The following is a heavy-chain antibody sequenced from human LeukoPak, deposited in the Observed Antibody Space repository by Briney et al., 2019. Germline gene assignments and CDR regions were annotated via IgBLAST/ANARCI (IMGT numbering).Heavy chain of an antibody. J-gene: IGHJ4*02. CDR2: MKQDGSER. CDR3: ARGLD. Sequence: GGSLRLSCAASGFWMNWVRQAPGKGLEWVANMKQDGSERYYVDSVKGRFTISTDNAKNSLYLQMNNLRAEDTAVYYCARGLDWGQGTLVTVSS. CDR1: GFW. V-gene: IGHV3-7*05.